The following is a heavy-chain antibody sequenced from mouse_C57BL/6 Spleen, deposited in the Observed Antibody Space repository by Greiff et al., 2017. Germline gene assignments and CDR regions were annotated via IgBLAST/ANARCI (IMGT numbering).Heavy chain of an antibody. Sequence: VHLVESGPELVKPGASVKISCKASGYSFTDYDMNWVKQSNGKSLEWIGVINPNYGTTSYNQKFKGKATLTVDQSSSTAYMQLNSLTSEDSAVYYCARRDGYDGAWFAYWGQGTLVTVSA. V-gene: IGHV1-39*01. CDR3: ARRDGYDGAWFAY. J-gene: IGHJ3*01. CDR2: INPNYGTT. D-gene: IGHD2-2*01. CDR1: GYSFTDYD.